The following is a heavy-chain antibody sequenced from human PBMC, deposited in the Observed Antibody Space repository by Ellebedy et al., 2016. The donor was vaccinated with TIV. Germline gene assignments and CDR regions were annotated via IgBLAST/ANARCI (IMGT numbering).Heavy chain of an antibody. Sequence: ASVKVSXXASGYTFTSYYMHWVRQAPGQGLEWMGIINPSGGSTSYAQKFQGRVTMTRNTSISTAYMELSSLRSEDTAVYYCARRDWFDPWGQGTLVTVSS. CDR2: INPSGGST. J-gene: IGHJ5*02. CDR3: ARRDWFDP. V-gene: IGHV1-46*01. CDR1: GYTFTSYY.